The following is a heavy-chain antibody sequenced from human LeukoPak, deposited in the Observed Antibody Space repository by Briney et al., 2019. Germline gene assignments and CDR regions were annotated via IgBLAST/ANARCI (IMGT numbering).Heavy chain of an antibody. J-gene: IGHJ6*03. Sequence: GGSLRLSCAASGFTFSDYNMRWIRQAPGKGLEWVSSISRSGSTKYYADSVKGRFTISRDNAKNSLFLQMNSLRAEDTAVYYCARVLRYCSGGNCYSGGLGYMDVWGKGTTVTTSS. D-gene: IGHD2-15*01. V-gene: IGHV3-11*01. CDR3: ARVLRYCSGGNCYSGGLGYMDV. CDR2: ISRSGSTK. CDR1: GFTFSDYN.